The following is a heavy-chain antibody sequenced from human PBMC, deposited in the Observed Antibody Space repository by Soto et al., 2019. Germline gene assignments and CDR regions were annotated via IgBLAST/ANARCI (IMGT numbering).Heavy chain of an antibody. V-gene: IGHV1-69*01. CDR1: GGTFSSYA. Sequence: QVQLVQSGAEVKKPGSSVKVSCKASGGTFSSYAISWVRQAPGQGLEWMGGIIPIFGTANHAQKFQGRVTITADESTSTAYMELSSLRSEDTAVYYCAREGRLAAAGWGGRYFDYWGQGTLVTVSS. J-gene: IGHJ4*02. CDR2: IIPIFGTA. D-gene: IGHD6-13*01. CDR3: AREGRLAAAGWGGRYFDY.